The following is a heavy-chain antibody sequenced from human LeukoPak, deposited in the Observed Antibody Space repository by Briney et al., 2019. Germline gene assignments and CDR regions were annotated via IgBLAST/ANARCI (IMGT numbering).Heavy chain of an antibody. V-gene: IGHV3-23*01. J-gene: IGHJ4*02. D-gene: IGHD6-19*01. CDR2: ISGSGDST. CDR3: ARRSGIAVAGAFDY. Sequence: TGGSLRLSCAASGFTFTSHGMNWVRQAPGKGLEWVSGISGSGDSTYYADSVKGRFTISRDNSKNTLYLQMNSLRAEDTAVYYCARRSGIAVAGAFDYWGQGTLVTVSS. CDR1: GFTFTSHG.